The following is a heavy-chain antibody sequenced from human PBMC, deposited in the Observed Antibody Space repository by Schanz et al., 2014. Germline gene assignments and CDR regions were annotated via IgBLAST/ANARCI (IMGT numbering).Heavy chain of an antibody. CDR1: GFTFSTYA. CDR2: TSYDGSQK. V-gene: IGHV3-30*04. Sequence: VQLVESGGGLVQPGGSLRLSCAASGFTFSTYAMNWVRQAPGKGLEWVAVTSYDGSQKYYTDSVKGRFTVSRDNSKNTLYLQLNSLRAEDTAVYYCARDDKRYFDWLSTFDLWGQGTMVAVSS. D-gene: IGHD3-9*01. J-gene: IGHJ3*01. CDR3: ARDDKRYFDWLSTFDL.